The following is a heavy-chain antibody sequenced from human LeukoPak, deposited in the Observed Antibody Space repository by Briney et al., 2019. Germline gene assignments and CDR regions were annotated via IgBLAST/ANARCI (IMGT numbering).Heavy chain of an antibody. V-gene: IGHV4-34*01. Sequence: PSETLSLTCAVYGGSFSGYYWSWIRQPPGKGLEWIGEINHSGSTNYNPSLKSRVTISVDTSKNQFSLKLSSVTAADTAVYYCARGKIVLMVYAAYYFDYWGHGTLVTVSS. CDR1: GGSFSGYY. CDR2: INHSGST. D-gene: IGHD2-8*01. CDR3: ARGKIVLMVYAAYYFDY. J-gene: IGHJ4*01.